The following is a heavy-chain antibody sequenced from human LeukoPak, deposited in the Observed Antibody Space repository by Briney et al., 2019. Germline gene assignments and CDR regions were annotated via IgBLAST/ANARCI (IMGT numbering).Heavy chain of an antibody. CDR1: GYTFTGYY. Sequence: ALVKVSCKASGYTFTGYYMHWVRQAPGQGLEWMGWINPNSGGTNYAQKFQGRVTMTRDTSISTAYMELSRLRSDDTAVYYCARDSSGSRTGHFDDGSQGRLVTVSS. CDR2: INPNSGGT. CDR3: ARDSSGSRTGHFDD. V-gene: IGHV1-2*02. D-gene: IGHD6-19*01. J-gene: IGHJ4*02.